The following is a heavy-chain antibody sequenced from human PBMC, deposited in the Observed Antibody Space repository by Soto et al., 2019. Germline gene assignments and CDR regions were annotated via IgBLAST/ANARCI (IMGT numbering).Heavy chain of an antibody. CDR3: ARDRGSDDPIDY. CDR2: IWHDGMNK. D-gene: IGHD3-10*01. CDR1: GFTFSSYG. V-gene: IGHV3-33*01. J-gene: IGHJ4*02. Sequence: QVQLVESGGGMVQPERSLTLSCAASGFTFSSYGMHWVRQAPGKGLEWVAVIWHDGMNKYYADSVRGRFTISRDNSKNTLYLQMNSLRAEDTAVYYCARDRGSDDPIDYWGQGTLVTVSS.